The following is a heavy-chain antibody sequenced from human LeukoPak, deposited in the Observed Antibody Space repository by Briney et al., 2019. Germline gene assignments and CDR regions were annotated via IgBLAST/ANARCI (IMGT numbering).Heavy chain of an antibody. V-gene: IGHV1-69*06. J-gene: IGHJ4*02. CDR3: ARDLGSDYFDY. CDR2: IIPIFGTA. CDR1: GGTFSSYA. Sequence: SVTVSFKASGGTFSSYAISWVRQAPGQGLEWMGRIIPIFGTANYAQKFQGRVTITADKSTSTAYMELSSLRSEDTAVYYCARDLGSDYFDYWGQGTLVTVSS. D-gene: IGHD3-16*01.